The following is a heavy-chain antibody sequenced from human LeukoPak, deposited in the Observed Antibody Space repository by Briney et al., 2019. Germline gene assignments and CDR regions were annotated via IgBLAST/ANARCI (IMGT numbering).Heavy chain of an antibody. CDR1: GGSISSYY. CDR3: ARWDYDRFDY. Sequence: TSSETLSLTCTVSGGSISSYYWSWIRQPAGKGLEWIGRISTSGSTNYNPSLESRVTISVDTSKNQFSLKLSSVTAADTAVYSCARWDYDRFDYWGQGTLVTVSS. CDR2: ISTSGST. J-gene: IGHJ4*02. D-gene: IGHD3-22*01. V-gene: IGHV4-4*07.